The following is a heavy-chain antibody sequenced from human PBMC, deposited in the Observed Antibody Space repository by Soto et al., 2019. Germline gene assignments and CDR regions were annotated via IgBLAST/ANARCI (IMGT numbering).Heavy chain of an antibody. CDR3: ARVWSRQYFYDSSGYPRNFDY. Sequence: SVKVSCKASGYTFTSYAMHWVRQAPGQRLEWMGWINAGNGNTKYSQKFQGRVTITRDTSASTAYMELSSLRSDDTAVYYCARVWSRQYFYDSSGYPRNFDYWGKGTLVTVSS. CDR2: INAGNGNT. D-gene: IGHD3-22*01. CDR1: GYTFTSYA. V-gene: IGHV1-3*01. J-gene: IGHJ4*02.